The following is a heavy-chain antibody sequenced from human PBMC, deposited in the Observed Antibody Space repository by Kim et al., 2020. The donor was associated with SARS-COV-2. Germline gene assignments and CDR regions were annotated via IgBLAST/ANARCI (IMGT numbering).Heavy chain of an antibody. V-gene: IGHV4-59*01. J-gene: IGHJ3*02. Sequence: YIPSLKSRVTISVDTSKNQFSLKLSSVTAADTAVYYCARDLGAAPGAFDIWGQGTMVTVSS. D-gene: IGHD3-16*01. CDR3: ARDLGAAPGAFDI.